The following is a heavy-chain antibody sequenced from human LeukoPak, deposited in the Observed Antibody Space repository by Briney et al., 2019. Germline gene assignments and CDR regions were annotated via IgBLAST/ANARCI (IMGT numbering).Heavy chain of an antibody. CDR3: AKMALAGAFDY. CDR1: GFTFSSYG. J-gene: IGHJ4*02. Sequence: PGGSLRLSCAASGFTFSSYGMHWVRQAPGKGLEWVAVIWYDGSNKYYADSVKGRFTISRDNSKNTLYLQMNSLRAEDTAVYYCAKMALAGAFDYWGQGTLVTVSS. CDR2: IWYDGSNK. D-gene: IGHD3-3*02. V-gene: IGHV3-33*06.